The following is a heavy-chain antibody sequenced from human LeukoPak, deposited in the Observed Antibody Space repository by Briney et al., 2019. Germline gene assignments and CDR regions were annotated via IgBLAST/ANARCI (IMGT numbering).Heavy chain of an antibody. D-gene: IGHD6-6*01. CDR2: FDPEDGET. Sequence: ASVKVSCKVSGYTLTELSMHWVRQAPGKGLEWMGGFDPEDGETIYAQKFQGRVTMTEDTSTDTAYMELSSLRSEDTAVYYCATGEHSVVAARYTFGYWGQGTLVTVS. CDR3: ATGEHSVVAARYTFGY. CDR1: GYTLTELS. J-gene: IGHJ4*02. V-gene: IGHV1-24*01.